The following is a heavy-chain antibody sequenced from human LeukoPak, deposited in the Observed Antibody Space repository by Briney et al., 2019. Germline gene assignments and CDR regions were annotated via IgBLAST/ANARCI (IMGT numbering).Heavy chain of an antibody. CDR2: IDHSGSA. CDR1: GGSFNGYY. Sequence: SETLSLTCAVSGGSFNGYYWSWIRQPPGRGLEWIGEIDHSGSATYNPSLQSRVIISKDKSNNQFSLKLNSVTAADTAVYYCARVQQLADFDYWGQGNLVTVSS. CDR3: ARVQQLADFDY. V-gene: IGHV4-34*01. D-gene: IGHD6-13*01. J-gene: IGHJ4*02.